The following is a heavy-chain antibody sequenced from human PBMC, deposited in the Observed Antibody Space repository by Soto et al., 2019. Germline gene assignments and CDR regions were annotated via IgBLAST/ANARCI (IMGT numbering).Heavy chain of an antibody. V-gene: IGHV4-34*01. Sequence: PSETLSLTCTVSGGSISGYYWSWIRQPPGKGLEWIGEINHSGSTNYNPSLKSRVTISVDTSKNQFSLKLSSVTAADTAVYYCARGAKNYDILTGYYYYYGMDVWGQGTTVTVSS. D-gene: IGHD3-9*01. CDR1: GGSISGYY. CDR3: ARGAKNYDILTGYYYYYGMDV. J-gene: IGHJ6*02. CDR2: INHSGST.